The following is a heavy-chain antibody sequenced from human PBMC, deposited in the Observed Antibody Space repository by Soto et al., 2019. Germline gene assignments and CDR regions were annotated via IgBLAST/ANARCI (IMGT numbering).Heavy chain of an antibody. CDR2: IYYSGST. Sequence: QLQLQESGPGLVKPSETLSLTCTVSGGSISSSSYYWGWMRQPPGKGLEWIGSIYYSGSTYYNPSLKSRVTISVDTSKNQFSLKLSSVTAEDTAVYYCARRFKEYQLRLPSENWFDPRGQGTLVTVSS. V-gene: IGHV4-39*01. J-gene: IGHJ5*02. CDR1: GGSISSSSYY. D-gene: IGHD2-2*01. CDR3: ARRFKEYQLRLPSENWFDP.